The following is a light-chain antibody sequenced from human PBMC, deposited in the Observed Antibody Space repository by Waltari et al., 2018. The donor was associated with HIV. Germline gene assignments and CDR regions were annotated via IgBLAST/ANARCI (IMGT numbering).Light chain of an antibody. CDR3: QVWDPNDDWV. CDR1: KIGTKD. Sequence: YVLTQPPSVSVVPGQTATVACIGHKIGTKDVHWYRQRPGQAPEVVVHEDNDRPSEIPVRISGSNSGDMATLRIENVESDDEAVYSGQVWDPNDDWVFGGGTKLTVL. V-gene: IGLV3-21*02. J-gene: IGLJ3*02. CDR2: EDN.